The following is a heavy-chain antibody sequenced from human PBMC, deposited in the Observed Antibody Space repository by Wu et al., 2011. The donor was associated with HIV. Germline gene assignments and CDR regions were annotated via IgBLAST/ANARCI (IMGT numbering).Heavy chain of an antibody. CDR3: ARDRTPGKNYYLDA. V-gene: IGHV1-69*14. CDR1: GDTFNNYA. D-gene: IGHD1-14*01. Sequence: QVHLVQSGAEMKKPGSSVKVSCKASGDTFNNYAINWVRQAPGHGLEWMGRFIPISGTTHFVRKFEGKVTMTADTSTSTAYLQLSSLTSEDTAVYYCARDRTPGKNYYLDAWGQGTLITVSS. J-gene: IGHJ4*02. CDR2: FIPISGTT.